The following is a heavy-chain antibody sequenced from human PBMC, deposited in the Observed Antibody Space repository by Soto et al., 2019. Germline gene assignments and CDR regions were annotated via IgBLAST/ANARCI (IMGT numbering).Heavy chain of an antibody. CDR2: IYPGDSDT. V-gene: IGHV5-51*01. D-gene: IGHD3-10*01. CDR3: ARHGSAFDF. J-gene: IGHJ3*01. CDR1: GYTFGTYW. Sequence: GESLKISCKGSGYTFGTYWIGWVRQMPGKGLEWMGIIYPGDSDTKYSPSFQGQVIISVDKSISTAYLQWSSLKASDTAIYYCARHGSAFDFWGQGTMVTVSS.